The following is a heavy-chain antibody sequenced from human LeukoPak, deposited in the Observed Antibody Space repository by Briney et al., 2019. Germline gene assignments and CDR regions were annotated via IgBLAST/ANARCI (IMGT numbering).Heavy chain of an antibody. CDR2: ICGSGGST. CDR1: GFTFSSYA. D-gene: IGHD3-22*01. CDR3: AKGRYYYDSSGYYRRYYYYGMDV. J-gene: IGHJ6*02. V-gene: IGHV3-23*01. Sequence: GGSLRLSCAASGFTFSSYAMSWVRQAPGKGLEWVSAICGSGGSTYYADSVKGRFTISRDNSKNTLYLQMNSLRAEDTAVYYCAKGRYYYDSSGYYRRYYYYGMDVWGQGTTVTVSS.